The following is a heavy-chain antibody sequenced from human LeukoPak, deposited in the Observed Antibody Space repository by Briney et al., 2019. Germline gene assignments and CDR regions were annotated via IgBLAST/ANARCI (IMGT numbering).Heavy chain of an antibody. D-gene: IGHD6-13*01. V-gene: IGHV1-69*01. Sequence: GASVKVSCKASGGTFSSYAISWVRQAPGQGLEWMGGIIPIFGTANYAQKFQGRVTITADESTSTAYMELSSLRSEDTAVYYCAKSGYSSSYSIHLTNWFDPWGQGTLVTVSS. CDR2: IIPIFGTA. J-gene: IGHJ5*02. CDR3: AKSGYSSSYSIHLTNWFDP. CDR1: GGTFSSYA.